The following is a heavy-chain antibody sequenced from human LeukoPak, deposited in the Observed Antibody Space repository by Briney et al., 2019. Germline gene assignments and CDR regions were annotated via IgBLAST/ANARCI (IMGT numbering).Heavy chain of an antibody. J-gene: IGHJ4*02. CDR2: IKPDGSAK. Sequence: GGSLRLSCAASGFTFSSYWMTWVRQAPGKGLEWVANIKPDGSAKYYVESVEGRFTISRDNAKNPLSLQMNSLRAEDTAVYYCARDCLDVEEVPAVLCYWGQGTPVTVSS. CDR3: ARDCLDVEEVPAVLCY. CDR1: GFTFSSYW. D-gene: IGHD2-2*01. V-gene: IGHV3-7*01.